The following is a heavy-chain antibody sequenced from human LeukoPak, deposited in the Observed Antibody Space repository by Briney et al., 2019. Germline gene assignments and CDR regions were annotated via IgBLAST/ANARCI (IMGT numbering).Heavy chain of an antibody. V-gene: IGHV3-43D*03. CDR3: AKAAGYSSSWQDLYYYYYYMDV. D-gene: IGHD6-13*01. CDR2: ISWDGGST. J-gene: IGHJ6*03. CDR1: GFTFDDYA. Sequence: QPGGSLRLSCAASGFTFDDYAMHWVRQAPGKGLEWVSLISWDGGSTYYADSVKGRFTISRDNSKNSLYLQMNSLRAEDTALYYCAKAAGYSSSWQDLYYYYYYMDVWGKGTTVTVSS.